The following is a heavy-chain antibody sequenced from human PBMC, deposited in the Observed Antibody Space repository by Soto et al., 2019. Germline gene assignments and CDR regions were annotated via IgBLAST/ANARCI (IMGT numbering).Heavy chain of an antibody. CDR2: INPFDGSR. V-gene: IGHV1-46*03. CDR3: SRVDPGETSPFDH. CDR1: GYIFTSYY. J-gene: IGHJ4*01. D-gene: IGHD3-10*01. Sequence: GASVMLSCKASGYIFTSYYIHWVRQAPGQGLEWMGWINPFDGSRMFAQSFQGRVTMTRDTSTSTVYMEVSSLRSEDTAVYYCSRVDPGETSPFDHWG.